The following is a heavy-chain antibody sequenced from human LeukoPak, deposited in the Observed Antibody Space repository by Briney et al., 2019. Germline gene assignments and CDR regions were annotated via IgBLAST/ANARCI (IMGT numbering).Heavy chain of an antibody. CDR2: INPSAGTT. Sequence: ASVKVSCKASGNTFTNYYMHWVRQAPGQGLEWMGIINPSAGTTTYAQKFQGRVTMTRDTSTSTVYMELSSLRSDDTAVYYCARQTYYDFWSGYSNYYYYYYMDVWGKGTTVTVSS. J-gene: IGHJ6*03. V-gene: IGHV1-46*01. D-gene: IGHD3-3*01. CDR1: GNTFTNYY. CDR3: ARQTYYDFWSGYSNYYYYYYMDV.